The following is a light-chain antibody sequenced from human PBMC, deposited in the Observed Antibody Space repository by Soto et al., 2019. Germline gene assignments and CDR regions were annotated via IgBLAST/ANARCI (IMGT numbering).Light chain of an antibody. CDR1: QNVASN. J-gene: IGKJ2*01. CDR3: QQYYNWPPYT. V-gene: IGKV3-15*01. Sequence: IVMTQSPATLSVSPGGRATLSCRASQNVASNLAWYQQKPGQAPRLLIHGASTRANGIPTRFSGSGSGTDFTLIISSLQSEDFAIYYCQQYYNWPPYTFGQGTKLEIK. CDR2: GAS.